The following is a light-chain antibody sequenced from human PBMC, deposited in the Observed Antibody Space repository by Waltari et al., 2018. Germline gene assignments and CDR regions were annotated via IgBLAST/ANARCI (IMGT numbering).Light chain of an antibody. J-gene: IGLJ3*02. CDR1: SSDVGGYHY. CDR2: NVS. Sequence: QSALTQPASVSGSPGQTITISCTGTSSDVGGYHYVAWYQQHPAKAPTLTIYNVSKRPSGVSDRFSGSKAGNTASLTISGLQSEDEADYFCSSYTSNTTVVFGGGTMLTVL. V-gene: IGLV2-14*03. CDR3: SSYTSNTTVV.